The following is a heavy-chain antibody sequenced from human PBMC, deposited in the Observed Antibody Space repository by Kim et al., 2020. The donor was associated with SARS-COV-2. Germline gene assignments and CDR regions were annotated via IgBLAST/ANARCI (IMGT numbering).Heavy chain of an antibody. Sequence: SQTLSLTCAISGDSVSSNSAAWNWIRQSPSRGLEWLGRAYYRSKWFSDYAVSVKSRITINPDSSKNQFSLQLNSVTPEDTAVYYCVRENSSAWYVSDYWGQGTLVTVSS. D-gene: IGHD6-19*01. J-gene: IGHJ4*02. CDR1: GDSVSSNSAA. V-gene: IGHV6-1*01. CDR2: AYYRSKWFS. CDR3: VRENSSAWYVSDY.